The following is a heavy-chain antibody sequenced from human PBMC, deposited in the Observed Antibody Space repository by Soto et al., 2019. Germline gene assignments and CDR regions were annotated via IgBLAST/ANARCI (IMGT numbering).Heavy chain of an antibody. CDR3: ARGAFRVTIFGVVINWFDP. V-gene: IGHV4-34*01. D-gene: IGHD3-3*01. Sequence: SETLSLTCAVYGGSFSGYYWSWIRQPPGKGLEWIGEINHSGSTNYNPSLKSRVTISVDTSKNQFSLKLSSVTAADTAGYYCARGAFRVTIFGVVINWFDPWGQGTLVTVSS. CDR1: GGSFSGYY. J-gene: IGHJ5*02. CDR2: INHSGST.